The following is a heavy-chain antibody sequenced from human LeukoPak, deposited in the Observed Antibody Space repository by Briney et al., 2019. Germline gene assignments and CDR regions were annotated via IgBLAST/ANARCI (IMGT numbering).Heavy chain of an antibody. Sequence: GGSLRLSCAASGFTFSSYSMNWVRQAPGKGLEWVSSITSNGSYINYADSVKGRFTISRDNAKNSLYLQMTSLTAEDTAVYYCASGGLERGVSATKCYYYYGMDVWGQGTRVTVSS. CDR2: ITSNGSYI. J-gene: IGHJ6*02. CDR1: GFTFSSYS. CDR3: ASGGLERGVSATKCYYYYGMDV. D-gene: IGHD2-15*01. V-gene: IGHV3-21*04.